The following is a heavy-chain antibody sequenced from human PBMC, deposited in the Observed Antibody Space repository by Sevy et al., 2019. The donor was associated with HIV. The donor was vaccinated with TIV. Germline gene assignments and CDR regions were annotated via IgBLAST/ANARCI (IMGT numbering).Heavy chain of an antibody. CDR3: ARERDDYVGFDY. CDR1: GFTFSSYS. Sequence: GGSLRLSCAASGFTFSSYSMNWVRQAPGKGLEWVSSISSSSSYIYYADSVKGRFTISRDNAKNSLYLQMNSLRAEDTAVYYCARERDDYVGFDYWGQGTLVTVSS. CDR2: ISSSSSYI. J-gene: IGHJ4*02. D-gene: IGHD3-16*01. V-gene: IGHV3-21*01.